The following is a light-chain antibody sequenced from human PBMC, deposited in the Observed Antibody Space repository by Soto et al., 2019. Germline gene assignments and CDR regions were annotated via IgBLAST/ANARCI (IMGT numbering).Light chain of an antibody. CDR3: QQFGSPPIT. Sequence: EIVLPQSPATLSLSPGAGASLSCGASENVRSNYIVWYQQKPGLAPRLLISEASTRATGIPDRFSGSGSGRDFTLTISRVEPEEFAIYYCQQFGSPPITVGKGTRLEIK. CDR2: EAS. J-gene: IGKJ5*01. V-gene: IGKV3D-20*01. CDR1: ENVRSNY.